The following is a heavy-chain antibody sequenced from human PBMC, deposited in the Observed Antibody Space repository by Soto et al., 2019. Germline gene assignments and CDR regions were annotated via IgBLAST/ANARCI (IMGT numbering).Heavy chain of an antibody. CDR1: GYTFTSYG. V-gene: IGHV1-18*01. D-gene: IGHD2-2*01. Sequence: ASVKVSCKASGYTFTSYGISWVRQAPGQGLEWMGWISAYNGNTNYAQKLQGRVTMTTDTSTSTAYMELRSLRSDDTAVYYCARGWGLGYCSSTSCPPRGDWFDPWGQGTLVTVSS. J-gene: IGHJ5*02. CDR2: ISAYNGNT. CDR3: ARGWGLGYCSSTSCPPRGDWFDP.